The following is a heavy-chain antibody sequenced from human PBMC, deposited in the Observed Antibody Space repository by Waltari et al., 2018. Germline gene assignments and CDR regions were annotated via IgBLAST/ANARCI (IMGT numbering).Heavy chain of an antibody. CDR2: IYHSGST. CDR1: GGSISSSNW. Sequence: QVQLQESGPGLVKPSGTLSLTCAVSGGSISSSNWWSWVRQHPGKGLEWIGEIYHSGSTNYNPSLKSRVTISVDKSKNQFSLKLSSVTAADTAVYYCARTNDYVWGSYRHPHAFDIWGQGTMVTVSS. V-gene: IGHV4-4*02. CDR3: ARTNDYVWGSYRHPHAFDI. J-gene: IGHJ3*02. D-gene: IGHD3-16*02.